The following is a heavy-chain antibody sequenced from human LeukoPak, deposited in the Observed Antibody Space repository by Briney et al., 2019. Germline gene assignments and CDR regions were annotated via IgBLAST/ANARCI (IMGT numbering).Heavy chain of an antibody. CDR1: GFSFSSSW. Sequence: GGSLRLSCVVSGFSFSSSWVSWVRQAPGKGLEWVANIKQDGSEKYYVDSVKGRFTISRDNAKNSLYLQMNSLRAEDTAVHYCVRFRPGSWGQEPLSPSPQ. V-gene: IGHV3-7*01. CDR2: IKQDGSEK. J-gene: IGHJ5*01. CDR3: VRFRPGS.